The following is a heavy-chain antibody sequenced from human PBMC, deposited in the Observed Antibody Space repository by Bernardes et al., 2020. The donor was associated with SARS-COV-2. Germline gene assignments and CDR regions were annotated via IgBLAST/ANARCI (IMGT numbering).Heavy chain of an antibody. CDR2: INWDGGRT. Sequence: LRLSCVVSGFTLDDYAMHWVRQAPGKGLEWVSLINWDGGRTHYADSVKGRFTVSRDNSKNSLYLQMSSLKTEDTALYFCARGMRVDDGDYYYFYGMDVWGQGTTVTVSS. J-gene: IGHJ6*02. CDR3: ARGMRVDDGDYYYFYGMDV. CDR1: GFTLDDYA. V-gene: IGHV3-43D*04. D-gene: IGHD4-17*01.